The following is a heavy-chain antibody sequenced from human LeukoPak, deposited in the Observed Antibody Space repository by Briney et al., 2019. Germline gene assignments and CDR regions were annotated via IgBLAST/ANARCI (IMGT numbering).Heavy chain of an antibody. CDR3: ARDTAMAPDAFDI. CDR1: SGSISGYY. J-gene: IGHJ3*02. CDR2: IYYSGST. Sequence: PSETLSLTCNVSSGSISGYYWTWLRQPPGKGLEWIGFIYYSGSTNYNPSLKSRVTMSVDTSKNEVSLRMTSVTAADTAVYYCARDTAMAPDAFDIWGQGTMVTVSS. V-gene: IGHV4-59*01. D-gene: IGHD5-18*01.